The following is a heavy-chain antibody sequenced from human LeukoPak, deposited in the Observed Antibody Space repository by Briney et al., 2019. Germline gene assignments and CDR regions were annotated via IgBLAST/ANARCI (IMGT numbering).Heavy chain of an antibody. Sequence: SETLSHTCTVSGGSISSGDYYWSWIRQPPGKGLEWIGYIYYSGSTYYNPSLKSRVTISVDTSKNQSSLKLSSVTAADTAVYYCARDVTDRYYGMDVWGQGTTVTVSS. D-gene: IGHD1-20*01. J-gene: IGHJ6*02. V-gene: IGHV4-30-4*01. CDR2: IYYSGST. CDR1: GGSISSGDYY. CDR3: ARDVTDRYYGMDV.